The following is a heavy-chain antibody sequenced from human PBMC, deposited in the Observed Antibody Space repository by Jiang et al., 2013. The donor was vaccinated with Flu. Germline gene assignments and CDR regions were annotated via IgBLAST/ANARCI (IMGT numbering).Heavy chain of an antibody. J-gene: IGHJ4*02. V-gene: IGHV3-11*03. CDR3: AMGVVTATYFDY. CDR1: GFTFSDYY. D-gene: IGHD2-21*02. CDR2: ISSSSSYT. Sequence: VQLLESGGGLVKPGGSLRLSCAASGFTFSDYYMSWIRQAPGKGLEWVSYISSSSSYTNYADSVKGRFTISRDNAKNSLYLQMNSLRAEDTAVYYCAMGVVTATYFDYWGQGTLVTVSS.